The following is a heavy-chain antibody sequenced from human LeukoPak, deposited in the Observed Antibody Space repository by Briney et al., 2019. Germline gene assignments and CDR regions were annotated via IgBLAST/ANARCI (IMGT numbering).Heavy chain of an antibody. CDR1: GGTFSSYA. Sequence: SVKVSCKASGGTFSSYAISWVRQAPGQGLEWMGGIIPIFATANYAQKFQGRVTITADESTSTAYMELSSLRSEDTAVYYCATLGYCSSTSCYVPLYYYYGMDVWGQGTTVTVSS. CDR3: ATLGYCSSTSCYVPLYYYYGMDV. D-gene: IGHD2-2*01. CDR2: IIPIFATA. J-gene: IGHJ6*02. V-gene: IGHV1-69*13.